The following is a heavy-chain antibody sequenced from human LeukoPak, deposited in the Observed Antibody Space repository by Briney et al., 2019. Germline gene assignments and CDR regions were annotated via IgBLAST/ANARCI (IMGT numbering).Heavy chain of an antibody. Sequence: GGSLRLSCAASGFTFSSYGMHWVRQAPGKGLEWVANIKQDGSETYYVDSLKGRFTISRDNAKNSLYLQMNSLRAEDTAVYYCATTGGVVFDIWGQGTMVTVSS. CDR1: GFTFSSYG. CDR2: IKQDGSET. J-gene: IGHJ3*02. D-gene: IGHD3-16*01. CDR3: ATTGGVVFDI. V-gene: IGHV3-7*01.